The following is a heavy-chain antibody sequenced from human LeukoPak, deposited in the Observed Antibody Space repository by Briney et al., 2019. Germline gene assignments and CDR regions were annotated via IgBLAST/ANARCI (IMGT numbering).Heavy chain of an antibody. CDR1: GGSFSGYY. V-gene: IGHV4-34*01. CDR2: INHSGST. J-gene: IGHJ4*02. Sequence: ASETLSLTCAVYGGSFSGYYWSWIRQPPGKGLEWIGEINHSGSTNYNPSLKSRVTVSVDTSKNQFSLKLSSVTAADTAVYYCARGEGSRPFDYWGQGTLVTVSS. CDR3: ARGEGSRPFDY. D-gene: IGHD6-13*01.